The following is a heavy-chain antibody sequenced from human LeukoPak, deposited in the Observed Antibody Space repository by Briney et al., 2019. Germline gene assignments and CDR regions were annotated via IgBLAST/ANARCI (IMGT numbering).Heavy chain of an antibody. J-gene: IGHJ2*01. V-gene: IGHV4-39*01. Sequence: SETLSLTCTVSGGSISSSSYYWGWIRQPPGKGLEWIGSIYYSGKTYYNPSLKSRVTISVDTSKNQFSLELNSVTAADTAVYFCATTRLLYTDYYWYFDLWGRGTLVTVSS. CDR1: GGSISSSSYY. CDR2: IYYSGKT. CDR3: ATTRLLYTDYYWYFDL. D-gene: IGHD3-9*01.